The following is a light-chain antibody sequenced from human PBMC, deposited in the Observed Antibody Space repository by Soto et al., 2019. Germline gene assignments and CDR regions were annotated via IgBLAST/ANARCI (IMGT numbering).Light chain of an antibody. CDR1: QSISSW. V-gene: IGKV1-5*03. CDR2: KAS. J-gene: IGKJ1*01. Sequence: DIQLTQSPSTLSASVGDRVTITCRASQSISSWLAWYQQKPGKAPKLLISKASSLESGVPSRFTGSGSGTAFTLTIISLQPDDFATYYCQQYKSHWTFGQGTKVEIK. CDR3: QQYKSHWT.